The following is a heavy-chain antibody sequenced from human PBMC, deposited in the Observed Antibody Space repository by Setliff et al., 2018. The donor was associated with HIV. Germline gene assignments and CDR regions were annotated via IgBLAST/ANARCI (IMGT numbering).Heavy chain of an antibody. D-gene: IGHD5-12*01. CDR2: IIPIFGTA. CDR1: GGTFSSYA. J-gene: IGHJ6*03. Sequence: SVKVSCKASGGTFSSYAISWVRQAPGQGLEWMGGIIPIFGTANYAQKFQGRVAITTDESTSTAYMELSSLRSEDTAVYYCALGYNARKVPYYYYYYMDVWGKGTTVTVSS. V-gene: IGHV1-69*05. CDR3: ALGYNARKVPYYYYYYMDV.